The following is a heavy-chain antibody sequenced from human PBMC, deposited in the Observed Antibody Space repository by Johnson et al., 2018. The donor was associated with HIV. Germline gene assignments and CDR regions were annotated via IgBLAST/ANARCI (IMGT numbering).Heavy chain of an antibody. D-gene: IGHD6-6*01. CDR3: AKERHLVRAFDI. CDR1: GFTFSSYG. CDR2: FLCGGRNK. J-gene: IGHJ3*02. V-gene: IGHV3-30*18. Sequence: QVQLVESGGGVVQPGRSLRLSCAASGFTFSSYGMHWVRQAPGKGRAWVAVFLCGGRNKKSADSVKGRFTIYRDNFKNTLYLQMNSLRAEDTAVYYCAKERHLVRAFDIWGQGTMVIVSS.